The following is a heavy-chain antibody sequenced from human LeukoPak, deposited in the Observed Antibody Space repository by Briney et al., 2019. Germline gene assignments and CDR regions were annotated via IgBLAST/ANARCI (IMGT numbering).Heavy chain of an antibody. Sequence: GGSLRLSCAASGFTFSSYAMHWVRRAPGKGLEWVAVISYDGSNKYYADSVKGRFTISRDNSKNTLYLQMNSLRAEDTAVYYCARVDPPGRDSSGYYPDYWGQGTLVTVSS. CDR1: GFTFSSYA. V-gene: IGHV3-30-3*01. CDR2: ISYDGSNK. CDR3: ARVDPPGRDSSGYYPDY. D-gene: IGHD3-22*01. J-gene: IGHJ4*02.